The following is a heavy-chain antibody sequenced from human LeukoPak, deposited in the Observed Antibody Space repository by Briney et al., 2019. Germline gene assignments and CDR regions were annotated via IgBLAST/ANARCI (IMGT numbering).Heavy chain of an antibody. J-gene: IGHJ4*02. CDR1: GFTFSSYS. V-gene: IGHV3-21*01. Sequence: GGSLRLSCAASGFTFSSYSMNWVRQAPGKGLERVSSIISSSIYIYYGDSVKGRFTISRDNAKNALYLQMNSLRAEDTAVYYCARERLRFLEWLLYDFDYWGQGTLVTVSS. CDR2: IISSSIYI. CDR3: ARERLRFLEWLLYDFDY. D-gene: IGHD3-3*01.